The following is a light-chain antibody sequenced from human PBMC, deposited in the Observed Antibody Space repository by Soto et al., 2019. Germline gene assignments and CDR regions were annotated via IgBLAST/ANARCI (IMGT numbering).Light chain of an antibody. V-gene: IGKV1-27*01. Sequence: DIQMTQSPSSLSASVGDRVTITCRASQGISNYLAWYQQRPGQVPKLLIYGAFTLQSGVPSRFSGSGSGTDFTLTIGSLQPEDVATYYCQRYNSAPYAFGQGTKLEIK. J-gene: IGKJ2*01. CDR2: GAF. CDR1: QGISNY. CDR3: QRYNSAPYA.